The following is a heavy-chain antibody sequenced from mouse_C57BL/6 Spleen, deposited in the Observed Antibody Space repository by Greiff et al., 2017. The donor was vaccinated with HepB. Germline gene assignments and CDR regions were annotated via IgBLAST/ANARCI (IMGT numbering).Heavy chain of an antibody. CDR3: ARGTAKATYYAMDY. J-gene: IGHJ4*01. CDR1: GFTFSDYG. D-gene: IGHD3-2*02. Sequence: EVQLVESGGGLVKPGGSLKLSCAASGFTFSDYGMHWVRQAPEKGLEWVAYISSGSSTIYYADTVKGRFTISRDNAKNTLFLQMTRLRSEDTAMYYCARGTAKATYYAMDYWGQGTSVTVSS. V-gene: IGHV5-17*01. CDR2: ISSGSSTI.